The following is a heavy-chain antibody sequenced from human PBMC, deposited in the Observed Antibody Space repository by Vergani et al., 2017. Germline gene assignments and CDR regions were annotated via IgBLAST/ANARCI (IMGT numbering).Heavy chain of an antibody. J-gene: IGHJ4*02. CDR1: GGSLSGYY. V-gene: IGHV4-59*01. D-gene: IGHD3-22*01. Sequence: QVQLQESGPGLVRPSETLSLTCTVSGGSLSGYYWTWIRQTPGEGVEWIGYVEDSGYFNYNPSLKTRVSMSSDTSNNQFSLMLSSVTVADTAVYYCAGSSYDSSGYFPFAYWSQGPLVTVSS. CDR2: VEDSGYF. CDR3: AGSSYDSSGYFPFAY.